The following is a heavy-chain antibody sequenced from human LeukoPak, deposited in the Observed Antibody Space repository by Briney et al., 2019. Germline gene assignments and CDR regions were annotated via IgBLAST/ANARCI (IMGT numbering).Heavy chain of an antibody. CDR3: AKTSPSRGNSFDY. CDR1: GFTFSSYT. J-gene: IGHJ4*02. CDR2: ISGSGGST. D-gene: IGHD5-24*01. Sequence: WGSLRLSCAASGFTFSSYTMSWVRQAPGKGLGWVSAISGSGGSTYYADSVKGRFTISRDNSKNMLYLQMNSLRAEDTAVYYCAKTSPSRGNSFDYWGQGTLVTVSS. V-gene: IGHV3-23*01.